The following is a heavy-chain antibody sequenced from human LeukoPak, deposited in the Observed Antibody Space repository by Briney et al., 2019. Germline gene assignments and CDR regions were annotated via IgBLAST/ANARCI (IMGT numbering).Heavy chain of an antibody. CDR2: ISSSSSYI. D-gene: IGHD6-13*01. CDR3: ASESTGYSSSWYYYYYMDV. Sequence: PGGSLRLSCAASGFTFSSYSMNWVRQAPGKGLEWVSSISSSSSYIYYADSVKGRFTISRDNAKNSLYLQMNSLRAEDTAVYYCASESTGYSSSWYYYYYMDVWGKGTTVTVSS. V-gene: IGHV3-21*01. J-gene: IGHJ6*03. CDR1: GFTFSSYS.